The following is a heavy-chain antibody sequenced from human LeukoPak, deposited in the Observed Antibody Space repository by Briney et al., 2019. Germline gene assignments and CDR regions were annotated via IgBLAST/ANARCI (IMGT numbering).Heavy chain of an antibody. Sequence: ASVKVSCKASGYTFTAQHMHWVRQAPGQGLEWMGWITPNSGGTNYAQKFQGWVTMTRDTSISTAYMELSRLRSDDTAVYYCARAGGASDSSGWYVFDYWGQGTLVTVSS. CDR2: ITPNSGGT. D-gene: IGHD6-19*01. CDR3: ARAGGASDSSGWYVFDY. V-gene: IGHV1-2*04. CDR1: GYTFTAQH. J-gene: IGHJ4*02.